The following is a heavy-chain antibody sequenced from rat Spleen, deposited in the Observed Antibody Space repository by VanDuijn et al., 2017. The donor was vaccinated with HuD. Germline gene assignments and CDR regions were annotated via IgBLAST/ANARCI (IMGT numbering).Heavy chain of an antibody. Sequence: EVQLVESGGGLVQPGRSMKLSCAASGFTFSNYGMAWVRQAPTKGLEWVATISYDGSSTYYRDSVKGRFTISRDNAKSTLYLQMDSLRSEDTATYYCARRYSDYWGQGVMVTVSS. V-gene: IGHV5-29*01. J-gene: IGHJ2*01. CDR2: ISYDGSST. CDR3: ARRYSDY. CDR1: GFTFSNYG. D-gene: IGHD1-5*01.